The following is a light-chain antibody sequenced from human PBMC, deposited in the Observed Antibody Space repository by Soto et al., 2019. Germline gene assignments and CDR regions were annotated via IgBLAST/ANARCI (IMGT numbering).Light chain of an antibody. CDR2: GAS. V-gene: IGKV3-20*01. CDR1: QSVSNNY. CDR3: QQHGSSPIT. J-gene: IGKJ5*01. Sequence: EAVLTQSPCTLSLSPGERDPLSCRASQSVSNNYLAWYQQKPGQAPRLLIYGASNRATGIPDRFSGSGSGTDFTLTISRLEPEDFAVYYCQQHGSSPITFGQGTRLEI.